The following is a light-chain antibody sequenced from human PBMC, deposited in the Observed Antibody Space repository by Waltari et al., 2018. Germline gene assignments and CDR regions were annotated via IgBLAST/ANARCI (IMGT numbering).Light chain of an antibody. J-gene: IGKJ2*01. CDR1: QNVNSW. CDR2: RVS. CDR3: QQYDNLRT. Sequence: DIQMTQSPSTLSASVGDRVSITCRASQNVNSWLAWYHQRPGEAPKLLIYRVSSLASGVPSRFSGSVSGTEFSLTITSLQPDDLGTYYCQQYDNLRTFGQGTKLEI. V-gene: IGKV1-5*03.